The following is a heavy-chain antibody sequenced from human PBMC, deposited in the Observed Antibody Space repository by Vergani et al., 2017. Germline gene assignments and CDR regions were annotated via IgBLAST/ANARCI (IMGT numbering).Heavy chain of an antibody. J-gene: IGHJ6*04. CDR2: IYYSGST. V-gene: IGHV4-59*12. D-gene: IGHD3-3*01. CDR3: ARAAAYKYDNLWSDDGGYDMDV. CDR1: GGSISSYY. Sequence: QVQLQESGPGLVKPSETLSLTCTVSGGSISSYYWSWIRQPPGKGLEWIGYIYYSGSTNYNPSLKSRVTISVDSSKNQFFLKLSSVTATAKAVYFCARAAAYKYDNLWSDDGGYDMDVWGKGTTVTVSS.